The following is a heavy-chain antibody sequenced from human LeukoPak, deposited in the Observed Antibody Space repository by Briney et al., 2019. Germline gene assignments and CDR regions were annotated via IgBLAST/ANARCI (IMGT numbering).Heavy chain of an antibody. J-gene: IGHJ3*02. CDR1: GYTFTSYD. Sequence: GASVKVSFKASGYTFTSYDINWVRPATGQGLEWMGWMNPNSGNTGYAQKFQGRVTMTRNTSISTAYMELSRLKSEDTAVYYCARARGDAFDIWGQGTMVTVSS. CDR3: ARARGDAFDI. CDR2: MNPNSGNT. V-gene: IGHV1-8*01.